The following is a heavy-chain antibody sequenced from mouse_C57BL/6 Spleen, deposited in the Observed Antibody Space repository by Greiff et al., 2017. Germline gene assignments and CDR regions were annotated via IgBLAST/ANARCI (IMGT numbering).Heavy chain of an antibody. Sequence: DVKLQESGPGLVKPSQSLSLTCSVTGYSITSGYYWNWIRQFPGNKLEWMGYISYDGSNNYNPSLKNRISITRDTSKNQFFLKLNSVTTEDTATYYCARNYDYEGYYFDYWGQGTTLTVSS. V-gene: IGHV3-6*01. D-gene: IGHD2-4*01. CDR3: ARNYDYEGYYFDY. J-gene: IGHJ2*01. CDR1: GYSITSGYY. CDR2: ISYDGSN.